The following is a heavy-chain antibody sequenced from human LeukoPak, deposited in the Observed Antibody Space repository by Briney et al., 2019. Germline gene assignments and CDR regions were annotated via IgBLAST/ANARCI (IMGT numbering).Heavy chain of an antibody. CDR1: GYAFTSYD. J-gene: IGHJ4*02. V-gene: IGHV1-8*01. Sequence: ASVKVSCKASGYAFTSYDTNWVRQASGQGLEWMGWMNPNSGETGYVQKFQGRVTMTRNTYINTAYMELNNLRSEDTAAYYCVRGPLGIGSYCDYWGQGSLVTVSS. CDR3: VRGPLGIGSYCDY. D-gene: IGHD7-27*01. CDR2: MNPNSGET.